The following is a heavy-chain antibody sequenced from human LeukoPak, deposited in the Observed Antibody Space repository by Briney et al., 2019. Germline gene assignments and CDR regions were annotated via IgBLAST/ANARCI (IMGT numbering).Heavy chain of an antibody. CDR2: IIPILGIA. CDR3: ARVTPIAAADFDY. Sequence: SVKVSCKASGGTFSSYAISWVRQAPGQGLEWMGRIIPILGIANYAQKFQGRVTITADKSTSTAYMELSSLRSEDTAVYYCARVTPIAAADFDYWGQGTLVTVSS. V-gene: IGHV1-69*04. J-gene: IGHJ4*02. CDR1: GGTFSSYA. D-gene: IGHD6-13*01.